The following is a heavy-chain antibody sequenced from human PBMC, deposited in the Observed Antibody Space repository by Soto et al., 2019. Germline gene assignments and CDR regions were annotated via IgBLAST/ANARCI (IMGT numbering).Heavy chain of an antibody. CDR1: GYTFTSYA. V-gene: IGHV1-3*05. D-gene: IGHD1-26*01. Sequence: QVQLVQSGAEEKKPGASVKVSCKASGYTFTSYAMHWVRQAPGQRLEWMGWINAGNGNTKYSQNFQGRATITRDTSASPAYMELSSLGSEDTAVYYCARDLGSDYWGQGTLVTVSS. CDR3: ARDLGSDY. J-gene: IGHJ4*02. CDR2: INAGNGNT.